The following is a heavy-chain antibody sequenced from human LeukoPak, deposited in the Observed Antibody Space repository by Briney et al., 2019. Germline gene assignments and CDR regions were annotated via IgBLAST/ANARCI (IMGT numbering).Heavy chain of an antibody. CDR1: GGTFSSYA. Sequence: SVRVSCKASGGTFSSYAISWVRQAPGQGLEWMGGIIPIFGTANYAQKFQGRVTITADESTSTAYMELRSLRSDDTAVYYCALIVGATPNDAFDIWGQGTMVTVSS. CDR3: ALIVGATPNDAFDI. D-gene: IGHD1-26*01. J-gene: IGHJ3*02. CDR2: IIPIFGTA. V-gene: IGHV1-69*01.